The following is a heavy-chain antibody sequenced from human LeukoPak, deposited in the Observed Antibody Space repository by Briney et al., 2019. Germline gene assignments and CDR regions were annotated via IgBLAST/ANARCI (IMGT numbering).Heavy chain of an antibody. J-gene: IGHJ4*02. CDR3: AKKSPGTYYAPPDY. CDR1: GFAFSTYG. Sequence: GRSLRLSCAASGFAFSTYGMHWVRQAPGKGLEWVAVTSSDGSKKDYADSVKGRFTISRDNSKNPLFLQMNSLRAEDTAVYYCAKKSPGTYYAPPDYWGQGTLVTVSS. CDR2: TSSDGSKK. D-gene: IGHD3-10*01. V-gene: IGHV3-30*18.